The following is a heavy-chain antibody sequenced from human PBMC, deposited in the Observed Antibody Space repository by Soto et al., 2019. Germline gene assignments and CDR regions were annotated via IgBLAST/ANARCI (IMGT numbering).Heavy chain of an antibody. Sequence: QITLKESGPTLVKPTQTLTLTCTFSGFSLSSSAEGVAWIRQPPGKALEWLALIYWYDDKRYSPSLKSRLTIPKDTSKRQVVLTMPNMDPVDTGTYYCAHKPTVVPAATSTWFDPWCQGTLVTVSS. CDR2: IYWYDDK. CDR3: AHKPTVVPAATSTWFDP. D-gene: IGHD2-15*01. J-gene: IGHJ5*02. CDR1: GFSLSSSAEG. V-gene: IGHV2-5*01.